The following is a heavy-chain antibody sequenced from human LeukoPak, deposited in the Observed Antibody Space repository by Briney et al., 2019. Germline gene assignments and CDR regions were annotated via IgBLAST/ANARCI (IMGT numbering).Heavy chain of an antibody. CDR3: AKPLLSGYCSSTSCALYGEFDY. V-gene: IGHV3-30*01. D-gene: IGHD2-2*01. J-gene: IGHJ4*02. CDR2: ISFDGSGK. CDR1: GFTFSSYA. Sequence: GGSLRLSCAASGFTFSSYAMHWVRQAPGKGLEWVAVISFDGSGKYHADSVKGRFTISRDNSKNTLYLQMNSLRAEDTAVYYCAKPLLSGYCSSTSCALYGEFDYWGQGILVTVSS.